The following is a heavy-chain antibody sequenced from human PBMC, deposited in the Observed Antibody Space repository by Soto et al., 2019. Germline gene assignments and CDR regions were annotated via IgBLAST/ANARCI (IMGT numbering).Heavy chain of an antibody. V-gene: IGHV1-18*01. CDR3: ARGPYYYDSSGYWVY. D-gene: IGHD3-22*01. CDR2: ISAYNGNT. J-gene: IGHJ4*02. CDR1: GYTFTSYG. Sequence: ASVKVSCKASGYTFTSYGISWGRQAPGQGLEWMGWISAYNGNTNYAQKLQGRVTMTTDTSTSTAYMELRSLRSDDTAVYYWARGPYYYDSSGYWVYWGQGTRVTVSS.